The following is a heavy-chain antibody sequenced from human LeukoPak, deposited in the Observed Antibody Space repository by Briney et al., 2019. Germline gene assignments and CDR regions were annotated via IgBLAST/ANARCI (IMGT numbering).Heavy chain of an antibody. CDR3: ARGAGPYGDYRDY. Sequence: GGSLRLSCAASGFTFSSYSMNWVRQAPGKGLEWVSCFSISSTIYYADSVKGRFTISRGNAENSLYLQMNSLRDEDTAVYYCARGAGPYGDYRDYWGQGTLVTVSS. CDR2: FSISSTI. V-gene: IGHV3-48*02. J-gene: IGHJ4*02. CDR1: GFTFSSYS. D-gene: IGHD4-17*01.